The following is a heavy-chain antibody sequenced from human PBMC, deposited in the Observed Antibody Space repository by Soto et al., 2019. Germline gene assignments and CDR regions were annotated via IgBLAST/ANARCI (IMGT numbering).Heavy chain of an antibody. CDR1: GGSFSGYY. CDR3: ARNRRYYYYYYGMDV. Sequence: PSETLSLTCAVYGGSFSGYYWSWIRQPPGKGLEWIGEISHSGSTNYNPSLKSRVTISVDTSKNQFSLKLSSVTAADTAVYYCARNRRYYYYYYGMDVWGQGTTVTGCS. V-gene: IGHV4-34*01. CDR2: ISHSGST. J-gene: IGHJ6*02.